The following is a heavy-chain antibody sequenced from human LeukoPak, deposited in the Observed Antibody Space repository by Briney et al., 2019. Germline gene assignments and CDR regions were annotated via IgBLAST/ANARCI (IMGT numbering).Heavy chain of an antibody. CDR1: GFTFSSYA. CDR3: ARHYDYYYYYMDV. Sequence: GGSLRLSCAASGFTFSSYAMSWVRQAPGKGLVWVSRINTDGSSTSYADSVKGRFTISRDNAKNTLYLQMNSLRVEDTAVYYCARHYDYYYYYMDVWGKGTTVTVSS. V-gene: IGHV3-74*01. J-gene: IGHJ6*03. D-gene: IGHD3-3*01. CDR2: INTDGSST.